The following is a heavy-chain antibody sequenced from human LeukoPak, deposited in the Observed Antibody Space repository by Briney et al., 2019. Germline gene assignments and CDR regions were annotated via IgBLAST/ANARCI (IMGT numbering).Heavy chain of an antibody. CDR1: GYTFTSYD. J-gene: IGHJ4*02. Sequence: ASVKVSCKASGYTFTSYDINWVRQATGQGLEWMGWMNPNSGNTGYAQKFQGRVTMTRNTSISTAYMELSSLRSEDTAVYYCARSISAAVTWVVYYDSSGYKLDYWGQGTLVTVSS. CDR2: MNPNSGNT. CDR3: ARSISAAVTWVVYYDSSGYKLDY. D-gene: IGHD3-22*01. V-gene: IGHV1-8*01.